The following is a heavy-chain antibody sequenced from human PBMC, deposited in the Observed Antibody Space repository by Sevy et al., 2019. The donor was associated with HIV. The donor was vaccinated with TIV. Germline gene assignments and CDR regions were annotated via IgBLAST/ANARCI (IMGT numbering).Heavy chain of an antibody. CDR2: INHSGST. D-gene: IGHD2-2*01. CDR3: ARHCSSTSCSHAFDI. Sequence: SETLSLTCAVYGGSFSGYYWSWNRQPPGKGLEWIGEINHSGSTNYNPSLKSRVTISGDTSKNQFSLKLSSVTAADTAVYYCARHCSSTSCSHAFDIWGQGTMVTVSS. CDR1: GGSFSGYY. J-gene: IGHJ3*02. V-gene: IGHV4-34*01.